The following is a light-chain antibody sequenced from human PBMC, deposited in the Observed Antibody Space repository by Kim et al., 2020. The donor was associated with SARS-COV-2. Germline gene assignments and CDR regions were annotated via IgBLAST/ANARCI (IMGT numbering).Light chain of an antibody. CDR2: EVS. J-gene: IGLJ2*01. CDR1: SSDVGSYNL. V-gene: IGLV2-23*02. Sequence: GQFITTSCTGSSSDVGSYNLVSWYQQHPGKAPKLMIYEVSKRPSGVSNRFSGSKSGNTASLTISGLQAEDEADYYCCSYAGSSTLVFGGGTQLTVL. CDR3: CSYAGSSTLV.